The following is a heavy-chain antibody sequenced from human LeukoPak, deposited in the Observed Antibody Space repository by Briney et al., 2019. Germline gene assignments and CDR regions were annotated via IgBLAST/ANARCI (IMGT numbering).Heavy chain of an antibody. CDR1: GFTFGDYA. CDR2: LSGSGASA. V-gene: IGHV3-20*04. CDR3: AKDVFWNYSAFDI. D-gene: IGHD1-7*01. J-gene: IGHJ3*02. Sequence: GGSLKLSCVASGFTFGDYAMSWVRQAPGKGLEWVSGLSGSGASAFYADSVKGRFTISRDNAKISLYLQMNSLRAEDTALYYCAKDVFWNYSAFDIWGQGTMVTVSS.